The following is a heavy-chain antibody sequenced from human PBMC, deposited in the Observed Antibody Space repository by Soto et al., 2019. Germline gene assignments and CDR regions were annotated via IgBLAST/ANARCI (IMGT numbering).Heavy chain of an antibody. J-gene: IGHJ6*03. V-gene: IGHV3-11*01. CDR3: ARNLVVPAASFVYMDV. CDR2: ISSSGSTI. Sequence: GGSLRLSCAASGFTFSDYYMSWIRQAPGKGLEWVSYISSSGSTIYYADSVKGRFTISRDNAKNSLYLQMNSLRAEDTAVYYCARNLVVPAASFVYMDVWGKGTTVTVSS. D-gene: IGHD2-2*01. CDR1: GFTFSDYY.